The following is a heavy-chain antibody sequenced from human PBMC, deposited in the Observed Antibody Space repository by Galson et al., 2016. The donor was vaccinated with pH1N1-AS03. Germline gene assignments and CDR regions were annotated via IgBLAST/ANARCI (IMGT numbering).Heavy chain of an antibody. D-gene: IGHD2-21*02. J-gene: IGHJ6*03. CDR2: IRQDGSEK. V-gene: IGHV3-7*03. Sequence: SLRLSCAASGFSFSASWMSWVRQAPGKGLEWVANIRQDGSEKYYVDSVEGRFTISRDNAKNSPYLQMNSLRDEDTALYYCARESTGNEHIVVVTGRYGYYYMDVWGTGTTVTVSS. CDR1: GFSFSASW. CDR3: ARESTGNEHIVVVTGRYGYYYMDV.